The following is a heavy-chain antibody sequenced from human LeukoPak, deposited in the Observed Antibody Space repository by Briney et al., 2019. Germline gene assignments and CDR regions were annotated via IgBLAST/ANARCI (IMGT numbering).Heavy chain of an antibody. Sequence: GGSLRLSCAASGFTFSTYSMNWVRQAPGKGLEWVSYISSSSSTIYYADSVKGRFTISRDNAKNSLYLQMNSLRAEDTAVYYCARAMTTVTKGDFDYWGQGTLVTVSS. CDR3: ARAMTTVTKGDFDY. D-gene: IGHD4-17*01. J-gene: IGHJ4*02. CDR1: GFTFSTYS. CDR2: ISSSSSTI. V-gene: IGHV3-48*04.